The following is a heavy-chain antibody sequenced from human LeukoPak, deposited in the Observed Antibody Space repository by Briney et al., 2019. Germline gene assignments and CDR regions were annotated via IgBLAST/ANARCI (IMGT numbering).Heavy chain of an antibody. CDR2: IWYDGSNK. J-gene: IGHJ4*02. Sequence: TGGSLRLSCAGSGFTFSSYGVHWVRQAPGKGLEWVAVIWYDGSNKYYADSVKGRFTISRDNSKNTLYLQMNSLRPEDTAVYYCARGYSFGQYFDSWGQGTLVTVSS. CDR3: ARGYSFGQYFDS. V-gene: IGHV3-33*01. CDR1: GFTFSSYG. D-gene: IGHD5-18*01.